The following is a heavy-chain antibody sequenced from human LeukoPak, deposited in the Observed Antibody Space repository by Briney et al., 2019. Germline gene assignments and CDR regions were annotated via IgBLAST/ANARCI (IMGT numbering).Heavy chain of an antibody. J-gene: IGHJ4*02. Sequence: GGSLRLSCAASGFTFSTYGMHWVRQAPGKGLEWVAVIWYDGSDKYYADSVKGRFTISRDNSKNTLYLQMNSLRAEDTAVYYCERDQNVDYFDYWGQGTLVTVAS. CDR3: ERDQNVDYFDY. V-gene: IGHV3-33*01. D-gene: IGHD1-1*01. CDR1: GFTFSTYG. CDR2: IWYDGSDK.